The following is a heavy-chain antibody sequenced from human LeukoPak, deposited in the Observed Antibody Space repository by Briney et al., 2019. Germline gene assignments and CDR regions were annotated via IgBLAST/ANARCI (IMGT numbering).Heavy chain of an antibody. CDR3: ARGGSSCTNGECYTVEGVFYPRYFDY. Sequence: SETLSLTCAVYGGSFSGYYWSWIRQPPGKGLEWIGEINHSGSTIYNPSLKSRVTISVDTSKNQFSLNLNSVTAADTAVYHCARGGSSCTNGECYTVEGVFYPRYFDYWGQGTLVTVSS. CDR1: GGSFSGYY. V-gene: IGHV4-34*01. CDR2: INHSGST. D-gene: IGHD2-8*01. J-gene: IGHJ4*02.